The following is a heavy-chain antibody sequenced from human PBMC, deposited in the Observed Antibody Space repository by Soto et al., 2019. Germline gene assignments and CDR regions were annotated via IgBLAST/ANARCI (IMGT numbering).Heavy chain of an antibody. CDR1: GFTFSGYA. V-gene: IGHV3-23*01. J-gene: IGHJ4*02. D-gene: IGHD2-15*01. Sequence: DVQLLESGGGLVQPGGSLRLSCVASGFTFSGYAMGWVRQAPGKGLEWVSGISYTGGDTYYADSVRGRFTISRDNSKNTLYLQMNSLRAEDTGTYYCEKDWGRVTCYDYWGQGTLVAVSS. CDR3: EKDWGRVTCYDY. CDR2: ISYTGGDT.